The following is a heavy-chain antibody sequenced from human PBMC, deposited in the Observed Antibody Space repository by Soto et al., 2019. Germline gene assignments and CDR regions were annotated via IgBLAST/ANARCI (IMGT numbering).Heavy chain of an antibody. J-gene: IGHJ5*02. CDR3: AKGLNEDTAMVTGWFDP. V-gene: IGHV3-23*01. D-gene: IGHD5-18*01. Sequence: EVQLLESGGGLVQPGGSLRLSCAASGFTFSSYAMSWVRQAPGKGLEWVSAISGSGGSTYYADSVKGRFTISRDNSKNTLYLQMNSLRAEDTAVYYCAKGLNEDTAMVTGWFDPWGQGTLVTVSS. CDR2: ISGSGGST. CDR1: GFTFSSYA.